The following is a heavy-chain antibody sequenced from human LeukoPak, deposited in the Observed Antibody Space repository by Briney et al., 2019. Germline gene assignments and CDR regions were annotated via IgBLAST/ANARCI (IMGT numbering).Heavy chain of an antibody. V-gene: IGHV3-48*01. J-gene: IGHJ4*02. Sequence: GGSLRLSCAAPGFTFSDYSMNWVRQAPGKGLEWVSYISSSSSSMYYADSVKGRFTISRDNARSSLYLQMNSLRAEDTAVYYCARQNGAGYYYYFDSWGQGTLVTVSS. CDR2: ISSSSSSM. CDR1: GFTFSDYS. D-gene: IGHD3-22*01. CDR3: ARQNGAGYYYYFDS.